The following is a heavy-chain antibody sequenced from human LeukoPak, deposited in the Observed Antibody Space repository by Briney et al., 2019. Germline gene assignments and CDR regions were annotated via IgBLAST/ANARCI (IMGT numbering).Heavy chain of an antibody. D-gene: IGHD6-19*01. CDR3: ARGSGWLDY. CDR1: GFTVSNTF. CDR2: IYTIGTT. J-gene: IGHJ4*02. Sequence: GGSLRLSCAASGFTVSNTFMSWVRQAPGKGLEGVSVIYTIGTTYYPDSVKGRFTISRDNSKNTLYLQMNSLRAEDTAVYYCARGSGWLDYWGQGTLVTVSS. V-gene: IGHV3-53*01.